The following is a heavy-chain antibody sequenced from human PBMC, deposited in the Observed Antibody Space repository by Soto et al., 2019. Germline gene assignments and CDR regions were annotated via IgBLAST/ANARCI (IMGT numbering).Heavy chain of an antibody. CDR1: GYIFVNYG. D-gene: IGHD3-16*01. Sequence: ASVKVSCKASGYIFVNYGIAWVRQAPGQGLEWMGWISPYTGNTHSATKVQGRLTMTTDTSTSTAYMDLGSLTSDDTAVYYCVMVDNYVTPTPQDVWGKGTTVTVSS. J-gene: IGHJ6*04. CDR2: ISPYTGNT. CDR3: VMVDNYVTPTPQDV. V-gene: IGHV1-18*01.